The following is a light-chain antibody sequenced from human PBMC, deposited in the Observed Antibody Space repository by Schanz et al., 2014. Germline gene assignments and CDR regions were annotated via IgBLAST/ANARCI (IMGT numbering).Light chain of an antibody. CDR3: QSYDSSLSGFPLVV. Sequence: QSVLTQPPSVSGAPGQRVTISCTGSTSNIGAGYDVHWYQQLPGTAPKLLIYGNSNRPSGVPDRFSGSKSGTSASLAITGLQAEDEADYYCQSYDSSLSGFPLVVFGGGTKLTVL. CDR1: TSNIGAGYD. V-gene: IGLV1-40*01. J-gene: IGLJ2*01. CDR2: GNS.